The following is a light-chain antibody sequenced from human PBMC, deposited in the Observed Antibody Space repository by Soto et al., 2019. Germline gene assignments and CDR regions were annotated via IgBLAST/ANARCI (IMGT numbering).Light chain of an antibody. V-gene: IGKV4-1*01. CDR1: QSVLYSSNNKNS. Sequence: DIVMTQSPDSLAVSLGGSATINCKSSQSVLYSSNNKNSVAWYQQKPGQPPQLLIYWASTRESGVPDRFSGSGSGTDFTLTISSLQAEDVAVYYCQQYYSTPTFGQGTKVDIK. CDR2: WAS. CDR3: QQYYSTPT. J-gene: IGKJ1*01.